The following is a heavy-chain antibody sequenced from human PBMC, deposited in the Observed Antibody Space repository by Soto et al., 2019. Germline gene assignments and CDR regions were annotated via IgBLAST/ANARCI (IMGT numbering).Heavy chain of an antibody. CDR1: GFTLTTYT. CDR3: VREDGVVGASSAFDS. D-gene: IGHD1-26*01. V-gene: IGHV3-21*02. CDR2: INGRSNYK. Sequence: EVQLVESGGGLVAPGGSLRLSCVASGFTLTTYTMNWVRQAPGTGLEWVSSINGRSNYKYYSESVKGRFTISRDNAQNSLSLQMSRLGPEDTAVYYCVREDGVVGASSAFDSWGQGTLVTVSS. J-gene: IGHJ4*02.